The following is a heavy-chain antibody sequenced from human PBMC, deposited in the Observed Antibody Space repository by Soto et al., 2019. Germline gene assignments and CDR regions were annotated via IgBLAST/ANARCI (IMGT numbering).Heavy chain of an antibody. CDR3: VRHATDTPAYYYSAMDV. Sequence: SETLSLTCNVSGDSITTSGYYWGWIRQPPGKGLEWIGSISSSGRSYYNPSLSSRVTISLDTSKNQIYLKVNSVTAADTAVHYCVRHATDTPAYYYSAMDVWGQATTVTVSS. CDR2: ISSSGRS. D-gene: IGHD2-15*01. V-gene: IGHV4-39*01. J-gene: IGHJ6*02. CDR1: GDSITTSGYY.